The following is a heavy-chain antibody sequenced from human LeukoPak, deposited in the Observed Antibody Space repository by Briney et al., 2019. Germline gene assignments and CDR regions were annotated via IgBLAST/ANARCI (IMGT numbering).Heavy chain of an antibody. Sequence: PGGFLRLSCAASGFTFSSYAMHWVRQAPGKGLEWVAVISYDGSNKYYADSVKGRFTISRDNAKNSLYLQMNSLRAEDRALYYCAKEFGSGNYYGQDGFDIWGQGTMVTVSS. D-gene: IGHD1-26*01. V-gene: IGHV3-30-3*01. J-gene: IGHJ3*02. CDR1: GFTFSSYA. CDR2: ISYDGSNK. CDR3: AKEFGSGNYYGQDGFDI.